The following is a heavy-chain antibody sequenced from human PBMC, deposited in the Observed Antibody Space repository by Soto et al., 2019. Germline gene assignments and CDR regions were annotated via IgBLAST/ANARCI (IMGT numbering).Heavy chain of an antibody. CDR3: ARDWSDYPDLVDY. CDR2: INAGNGNT. V-gene: IGHV1-3*01. D-gene: IGHD3-3*01. J-gene: IGHJ4*02. CDR1: GYTFTSYA. Sequence: QVQLAQSGAEVKKPGASVKVSCKASGYTFTSYAMHWVRQAPGQRLEWMGWINAGNGNTKYSQKFQGRVTITRDTSASTAYMELSSLRSEDTAVYYCARDWSDYPDLVDYWGQGTLVTVSS.